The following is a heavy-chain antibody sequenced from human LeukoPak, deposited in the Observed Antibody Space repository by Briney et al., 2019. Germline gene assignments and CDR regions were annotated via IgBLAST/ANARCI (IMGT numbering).Heavy chain of an antibody. D-gene: IGHD6-19*01. CDR1: GDSMTGHY. V-gene: IGHV4-59*11. CDR2: LYYTGDT. J-gene: IGHJ4*02. Sequence: SETLSLTCTVSGDSMTGHYWSWIRRPPGKGLEWIGYLYYTGDTIYNPSLNSRVTISIDTSKNQFYLKLTSVTAADTAVYYCARETVDGGWFHDYWGQGTLVTVSS. CDR3: ARETVDGGWFHDY.